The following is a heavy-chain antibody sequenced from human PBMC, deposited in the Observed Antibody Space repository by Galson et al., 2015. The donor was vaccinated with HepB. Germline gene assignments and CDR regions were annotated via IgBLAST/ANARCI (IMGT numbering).Heavy chain of an antibody. Sequence: SLRLSCAASGFTVSSNYMSWVRQAPGKGLEWVSVIYSGGSTYYADSVKGRFTISRDNSKNTLYLQMNSLRAEDTAVYYCARPRSIYCSGGSCYSVRAGAFDIWGQGTMVTVSS. CDR3: ARPRSIYCSGGSCYSVRAGAFDI. CDR2: IYSGGST. J-gene: IGHJ3*02. CDR1: GFTVSSNY. D-gene: IGHD2-15*01. V-gene: IGHV3-66*04.